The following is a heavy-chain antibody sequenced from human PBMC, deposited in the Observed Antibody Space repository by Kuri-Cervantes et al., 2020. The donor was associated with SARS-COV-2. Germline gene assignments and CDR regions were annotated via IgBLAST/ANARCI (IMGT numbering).Heavy chain of an antibody. V-gene: IGHV3-33*06. CDR3: AKPRSSSLNYYYYMEV. Sequence: GGSLRLSCAASGFTFSGYGMHWVRQAPGKGLEWVAVIWYDGSNKYYADSVKGRFTISRDNSKNTLYLQMNSLRAEDTAVYYCAKPRSSSLNYYYYMEVWGKGTTVTVSS. CDR1: GFTFSGYG. J-gene: IGHJ6*03. CDR2: IWYDGSNK. D-gene: IGHD6-6*01.